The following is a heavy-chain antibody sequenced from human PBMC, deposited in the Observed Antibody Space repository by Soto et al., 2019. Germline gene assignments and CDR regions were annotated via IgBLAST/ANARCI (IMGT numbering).Heavy chain of an antibody. V-gene: IGHV1-18*01. CDR1: GYTFSSHA. CDR3: ARGVGSGSYYNQYNWFDP. CDR2: INVYNGNT. D-gene: IGHD3-10*01. Sequence: GASVKVSCKASGYTFSSHAITWVRQAPGEGLEWMGWINVYNGNTKYAQKVQGRVTMTTDTSTSTAYMELRSLRSDDTAVYYCARGVGSGSYYNQYNWFDPWGQGTLVTVSS. J-gene: IGHJ5*02.